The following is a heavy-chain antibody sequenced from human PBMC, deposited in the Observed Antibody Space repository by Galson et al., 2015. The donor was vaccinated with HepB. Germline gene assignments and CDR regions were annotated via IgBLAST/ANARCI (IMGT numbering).Heavy chain of an antibody. J-gene: IGHJ6*02. CDR1: GFTFGDYA. CDR2: ISSTAYGGTM. D-gene: IGHD3-3*01. CDR3: AREISRYDFWSGYYACYGMDV. Sequence: SLRLSCAGSGFTFGDYALSWFRQAPGQGLEWVAFISSTAYGGTMDYAASVRGRFTISRDDSKSIAYLQTNSLKIEDTAVYFCAREISRYDFWSGYYACYGMDVWGQGTAVTVSS. V-gene: IGHV3-49*03.